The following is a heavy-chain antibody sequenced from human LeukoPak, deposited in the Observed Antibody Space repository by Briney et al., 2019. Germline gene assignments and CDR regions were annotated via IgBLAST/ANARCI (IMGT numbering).Heavy chain of an antibody. CDR3: ARRSSWYTYYFDY. J-gene: IGHJ4*02. Sequence: SETLSLTCAVYGGSFSGYYWSWIRRPPGKGLEWIGEINHSGSTNYNPSLKSRVTISVDTSKNQFSLKLSSVTAADTAVYYCARRSSWYTYYFDYWGQGTLVTVSS. D-gene: IGHD6-13*01. CDR1: GGSFSGYY. V-gene: IGHV4-34*01. CDR2: INHSGST.